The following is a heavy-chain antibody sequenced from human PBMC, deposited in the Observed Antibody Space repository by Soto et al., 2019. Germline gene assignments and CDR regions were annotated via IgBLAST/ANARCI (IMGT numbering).Heavy chain of an antibody. Sequence: QIQLEQSGPEMKKPGASVKVSCKASGYMFITYGFNWVRQAPGQGLEWMGWMSTSNGDTKTAQKFKGRVRMTSETSTSAVYMELTNLKTDDTAGYYCARARYFATVDRQWWYFDLWGRGTLVTVSS. J-gene: IGHJ2*01. D-gene: IGHD3-10*01. CDR2: MSTSNGDT. CDR3: ARARYFATVDRQWWYFDL. V-gene: IGHV1-18*01. CDR1: GYMFITYG.